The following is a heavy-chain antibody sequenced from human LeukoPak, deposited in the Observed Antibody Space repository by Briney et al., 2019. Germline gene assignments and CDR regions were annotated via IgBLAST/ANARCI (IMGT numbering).Heavy chain of an antibody. CDR3: AKDRAMIVVVITKGFDY. CDR1: GFTFSSYA. V-gene: IGHV3-23*01. D-gene: IGHD3-22*01. CDR2: ISGSGGST. J-gene: IGHJ4*02. Sequence: GGSLRLSCAAPGFTFSSYAMSWVRQAPWKGLEWVSAISGSGGSTYYADSVKGRFTISRDNSKNTLYLQMNSLRAEDTAVYYCAKDRAMIVVVITKGFDYWGQGTLVTVSS.